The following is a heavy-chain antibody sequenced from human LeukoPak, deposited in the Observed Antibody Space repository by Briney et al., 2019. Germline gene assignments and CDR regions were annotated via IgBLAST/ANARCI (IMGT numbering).Heavy chain of an antibody. J-gene: IGHJ4*02. D-gene: IGHD2-21*02. CDR1: GYTFTSYY. CDR2: INPSGGRT. Sequence: ASVRVSCKASGYTFTSYYMHWVRQAPGQGLEWMGIINPSGGRTSYAQKFQGRVTMTRDTSTGTVYMELSSLRSEDTDVYYCASLRSGDYEGFDYWGQGTLVTVSS. V-gene: IGHV1-46*01. CDR3: ASLRSGDYEGFDY.